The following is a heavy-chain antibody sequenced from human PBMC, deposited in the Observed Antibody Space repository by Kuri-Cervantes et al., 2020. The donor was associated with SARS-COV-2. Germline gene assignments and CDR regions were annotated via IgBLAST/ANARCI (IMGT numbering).Heavy chain of an antibody. CDR1: GYTFTSYG. V-gene: IGHV1-69*04. CDR3: ARHSLSSSSLLFDY. Sequence: SVTVSCKASGYTFTSYGISWVRQAPGQGLEWMGRIIPILGIANYAQKFQGRVTITADKSTSTAYMELSSLRSEDTAVYYCARHSLSSSSLLFDYWGQGTLVTVSS. CDR2: IIPILGIA. J-gene: IGHJ4*02. D-gene: IGHD6-6*01.